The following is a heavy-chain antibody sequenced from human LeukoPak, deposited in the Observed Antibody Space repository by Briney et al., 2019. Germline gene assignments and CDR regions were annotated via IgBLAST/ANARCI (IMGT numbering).Heavy chain of an antibody. Sequence: RASVKVSCKASGYTFTSYGISWVRQAPGQGLEWMGRIIPILGIANYAQKFQGRVTITADKSTSTAYMELSSLRSEDTAVYYCASSGLRLRRDAFDIWGQGTMVTVSS. J-gene: IGHJ3*02. CDR2: IIPILGIA. V-gene: IGHV1-69*04. CDR1: GYTFTSYG. CDR3: ASSGLRLRRDAFDI. D-gene: IGHD5-12*01.